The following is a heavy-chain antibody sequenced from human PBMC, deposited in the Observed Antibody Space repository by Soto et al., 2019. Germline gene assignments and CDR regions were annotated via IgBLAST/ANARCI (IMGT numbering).Heavy chain of an antibody. Sequence: PGESLKISCKGSGYSFTSYWIGWVRQTPEKGLEWMGMSYPGDSDTRYSPSFQGQVTISADKSINTDALQWSSLKASDTVMATGASLDAFDIWGQGTMVTVSS. CDR2: SYPGDSDT. CDR3: ASLDAFDI. D-gene: IGHD1-26*01. V-gene: IGHV5-51*01. J-gene: IGHJ3*02. CDR1: GYSFTSYW.